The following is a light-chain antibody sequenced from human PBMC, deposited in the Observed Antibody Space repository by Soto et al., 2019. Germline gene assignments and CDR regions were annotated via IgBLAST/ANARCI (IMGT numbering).Light chain of an antibody. CDR2: GNK. J-gene: IGLJ2*01. CDR1: SSNIGAGYE. Sequence: QSVLTQPPSVSGAPGQRVTISCTGTSSNIGAGYEVHWYQKLSGTAPKLLIYGNKNRPLGVSDRFSGSKSGTSVSLAITGLQEEDEADYYCHSYDSALSGVVFGGGTKLTVL. V-gene: IGLV1-40*01. CDR3: HSYDSALSGVV.